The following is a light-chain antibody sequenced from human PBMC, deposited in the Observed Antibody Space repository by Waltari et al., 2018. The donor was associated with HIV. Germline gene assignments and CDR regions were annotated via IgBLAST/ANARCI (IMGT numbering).Light chain of an antibody. Sequence: DIVMTQSPVSLPVTPGEPASISCRSSQSLLHSNGKNYLDWYLQKPGQSPPLLIFLGSYRASGVPDRFSGSGSGTDFTLKISKVEAEDVGVYYCLQTLQLPRTFGPGTKVDIK. J-gene: IGKJ3*01. CDR2: LGS. V-gene: IGKV2-28*01. CDR3: LQTLQLPRT. CDR1: QSLLHSNGKNY.